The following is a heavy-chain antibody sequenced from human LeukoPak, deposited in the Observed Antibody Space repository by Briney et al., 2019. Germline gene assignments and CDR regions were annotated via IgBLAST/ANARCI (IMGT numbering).Heavy chain of an antibody. Sequence: SVKVSCKASGGTFSSYAIGWVRQAPGQGLEWMGGIIPIFGTANYAQKFQGRVTITADESTSTAYMELSSLRSEDTAVYYCARYGSGSYYNPALTHYYYYGMDVWGQGTTVTVSS. CDR3: ARYGSGSYYNPALTHYYYYGMDV. V-gene: IGHV1-69*01. D-gene: IGHD3-10*01. J-gene: IGHJ6*02. CDR2: IIPIFGTA. CDR1: GGTFSSYA.